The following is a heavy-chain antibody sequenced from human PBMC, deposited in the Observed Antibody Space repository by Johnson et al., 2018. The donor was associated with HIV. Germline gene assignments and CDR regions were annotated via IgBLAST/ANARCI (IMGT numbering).Heavy chain of an antibody. CDR3: AKTALFQSIWDAFDI. J-gene: IGHJ3*02. D-gene: IGHD3-10*01. V-gene: IGHV3-43D*03. CDR2: ISWDGGST. Sequence: VQLVESGGDVVRPGGSLRLSCAAYGFTFDDYAMHWVRQAPGKGLEWVSLISWDGGSTYYADSVKGRFTISRDNSKNSLYLQMNSLRAEDTALYYCAKTALFQSIWDAFDIWGQGTMVTVSS. CDR1: GFTFDDYA.